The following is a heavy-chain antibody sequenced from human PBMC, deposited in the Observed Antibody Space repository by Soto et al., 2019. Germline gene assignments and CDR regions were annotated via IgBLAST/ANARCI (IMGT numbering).Heavy chain of an antibody. J-gene: IGHJ3*02. V-gene: IGHV1-8*01. Sequence: ASVKVSFKASGYTFTSYDINWVRQATGQGLEWMGWMNPNSGNTGYAQKFQGRVTMTRNTSISTAYMELSSLRSEDTAVYYCALVLHITIFGVVIPTRAFDIWGQGTRDTVSS. CDR1: GYTFTSYD. CDR2: MNPNSGNT. CDR3: ALVLHITIFGVVIPTRAFDI. D-gene: IGHD3-3*01.